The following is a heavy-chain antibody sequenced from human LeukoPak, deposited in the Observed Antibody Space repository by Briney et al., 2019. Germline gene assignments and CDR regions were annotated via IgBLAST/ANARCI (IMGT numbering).Heavy chain of an antibody. V-gene: IGHV4-38-2*01. D-gene: IGHD3-10*01. CDR3: ARPVYGSGTFVDFDL. Sequence: SETLSLTCAVSGYSMSSGYYWGWIRQPPGKGLEWIGSIYRSGSTYYNPSLKSRITISVDTSKNQFSLKLSSVTAADTAVYYCARPVYGSGTFVDFDLWGRGTLVTVSS. J-gene: IGHJ2*01. CDR1: GYSMSSGYY. CDR2: IYRSGST.